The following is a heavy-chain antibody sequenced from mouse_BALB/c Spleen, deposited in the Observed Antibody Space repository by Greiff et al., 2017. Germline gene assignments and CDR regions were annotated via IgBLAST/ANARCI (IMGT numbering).Heavy chain of an antibody. CDR1: GFAFSSYD. D-gene: IGHD1-2*01. Sequence: EVQVVESGGGLVKPGGSLKLSCAASGFAFSSYDMSWVRQTPEKRLEWVAYISSGGGSTYYPDTVKGRFTISRDNAKNTLYLQMSSLKSEDTAMYYCARHGLRLWYFDVWGAGTTVTVSS. CDR2: ISSGGGST. J-gene: IGHJ1*01. V-gene: IGHV5-12-1*01. CDR3: ARHGLRLWYFDV.